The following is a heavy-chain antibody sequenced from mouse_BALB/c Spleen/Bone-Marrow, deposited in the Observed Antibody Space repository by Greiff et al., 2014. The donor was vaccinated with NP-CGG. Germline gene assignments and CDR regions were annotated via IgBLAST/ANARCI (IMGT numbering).Heavy chain of an antibody. CDR3: ARRGYGNHWYFDV. CDR2: IYPDSSTI. CDR1: GFDFSRYW. D-gene: IGHD2-10*02. Sequence: VQLQQPGGGLVQPGGSLKLSCAASGFDFSRYWMSWVRQAPGKGLEWIGEIYPDSSTINYTPSLKDKFIISRDNAKNTLYLQMSKVRSEDTALYYCARRGYGNHWYFDVWGAGTTVTASS. J-gene: IGHJ1*01. V-gene: IGHV4-1*02.